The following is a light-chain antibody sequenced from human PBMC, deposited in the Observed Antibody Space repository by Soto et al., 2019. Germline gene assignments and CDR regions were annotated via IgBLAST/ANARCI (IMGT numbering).Light chain of an antibody. J-gene: IGLJ2*01. CDR1: SSNIGSDT. CDR2: SNN. Sequence: QSVLTQPPSASGTPGQRVTISCSGRSSNIGSDTVNWYQHLPGTAPKLLIYSNNLRPSGVPDRFSGSKSGTSASLAISGLQSEDEADYYCAAWDDSLNGPVFGGGTKLTVL. V-gene: IGLV1-44*01. CDR3: AAWDDSLNGPV.